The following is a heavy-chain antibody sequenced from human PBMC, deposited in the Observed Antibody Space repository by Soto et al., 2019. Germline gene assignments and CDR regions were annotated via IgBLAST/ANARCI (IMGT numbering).Heavy chain of an antibody. Sequence: QAQLVESGGGVVQPGRSLRLSCAVSGFSLSSYGMHWVRQAPGKGLEWLSVIWYDGSRKYYADSVKGRFTISRDNFKNKLYLQMNSLRAEDTAVYYCARDMWESSIYYYGMDVWGQGTTVSVSS. V-gene: IGHV3-33*01. D-gene: IGHD1-26*01. CDR1: GFSLSSYG. J-gene: IGHJ6*02. CDR3: ARDMWESSIYYYGMDV. CDR2: IWYDGSRK.